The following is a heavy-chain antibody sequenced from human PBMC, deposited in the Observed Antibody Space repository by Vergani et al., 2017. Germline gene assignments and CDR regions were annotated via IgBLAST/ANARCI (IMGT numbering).Heavy chain of an antibody. CDR3: ARDSEYRYYDILTGYRYFDY. Sequence: QVQLVESGGGVVQPGRSLRLSCAASGFTFSSYAMHWVRQAPGKGLEWVAVISYDGSNKYYADSVKGRFTISRDNSKNTLYLQMNSLRAEDTAVYYCARDSEYRYYDILTGYRYFDYWGQGTLVTVSS. D-gene: IGHD3-9*01. CDR2: ISYDGSNK. V-gene: IGHV3-30-3*01. J-gene: IGHJ4*02. CDR1: GFTFSSYA.